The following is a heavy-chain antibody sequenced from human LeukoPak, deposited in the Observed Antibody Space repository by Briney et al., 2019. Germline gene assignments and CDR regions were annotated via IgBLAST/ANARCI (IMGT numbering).Heavy chain of an antibody. V-gene: IGHV1-69*05. CDR2: IIPIFGTA. CDR3: ARDQQGWLQFMDY. Sequence: ASVKVSCKASGGTFSSYAISWVRQAPGQGLEWMGRIIPIFGTANYAQKFQGRVTITTDESTSTAYMELSSLRSEDTAVYYCARDQQGWLQFMDYRGQGTLVTVSS. J-gene: IGHJ4*02. CDR1: GGTFSSYA. D-gene: IGHD5-24*01.